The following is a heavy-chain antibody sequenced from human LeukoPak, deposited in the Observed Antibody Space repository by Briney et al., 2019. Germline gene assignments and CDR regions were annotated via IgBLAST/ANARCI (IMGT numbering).Heavy chain of an antibody. Sequence: PGGSLRLSRAASGFTFSSHDMYWVRQTGKRLEWVAASDSTGDTYYLDSVKGRFTISRETVKNSLSLQMNSLRVGDTVVYYCARGKTGDDYVVFDYWGQGVLVTVSS. CDR1: GFTFSSHD. CDR3: ARGKTGDDYVVFDY. D-gene: IGHD3-10*02. J-gene: IGHJ4*02. CDR2: SDSTGDT. V-gene: IGHV3-13*01.